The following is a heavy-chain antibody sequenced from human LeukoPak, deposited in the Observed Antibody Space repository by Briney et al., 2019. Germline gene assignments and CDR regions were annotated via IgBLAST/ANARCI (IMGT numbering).Heavy chain of an antibody. Sequence: SETLSLTCTGSGGSISSYYWSWIRQPPGKGLEWIGYIYYSGSTNYNPSLKSRVNISVDTSKNQFSLKLSSVTAADTAVYYCARDNWGLDYWGQGTLVTVSS. CDR2: IYYSGST. V-gene: IGHV4-59*01. CDR3: ARDNWGLDY. J-gene: IGHJ4*02. D-gene: IGHD7-27*01. CDR1: GGSISSYY.